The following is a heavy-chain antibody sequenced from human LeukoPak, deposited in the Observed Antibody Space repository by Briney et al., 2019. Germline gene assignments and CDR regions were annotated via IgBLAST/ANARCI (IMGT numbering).Heavy chain of an antibody. CDR2: IYYSGST. CDR3: ARDPTAGQYYYYGMDV. V-gene: IGHV4-31*03. Sequence: SETLSLTCTVSGGSISSGGYYWSWIRQRPGKGLEWIGYIYYSGSTYYNPSLKSRVTISVDTSKNQFSLKLSSVTAADTAVYYCARDPTAGQYYYYGMDVWGQGTTVTVSS. CDR1: GGSISSGGYY. J-gene: IGHJ6*02.